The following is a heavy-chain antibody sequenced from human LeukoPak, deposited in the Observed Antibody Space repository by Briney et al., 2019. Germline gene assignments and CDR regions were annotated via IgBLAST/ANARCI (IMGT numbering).Heavy chain of an antibody. CDR3: ARVPFYDYVWGSYRYYGMDV. Sequence: SETLSLTCAVYGGSFSGYYWSWIRQPPGKGLEWIGEINHSGSTNYNPSLKSRVTISVDTSKNQFSLTLSSVTAADTAVYYCARVPFYDYVWGSYRYYGMDVWGKGTTVTVSS. V-gene: IGHV4-34*01. CDR1: GGSFSGYY. CDR2: INHSGST. J-gene: IGHJ6*04. D-gene: IGHD3-16*02.